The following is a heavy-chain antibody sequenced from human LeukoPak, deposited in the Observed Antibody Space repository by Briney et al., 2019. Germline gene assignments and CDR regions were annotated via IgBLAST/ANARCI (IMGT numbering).Heavy chain of an antibody. Sequence: HAGGSLRLSCAASGFTFSSYEMNWVRQAPGKGLEWVSYISSSGGTIYYADSVRGRFTISRDTAKNSLYLQMNSLRAEDTAVYYCARAQTNWGQGTLVTVSS. J-gene: IGHJ4*02. D-gene: IGHD4-11*01. CDR3: ARAQTN. CDR1: GFTFSSYE. V-gene: IGHV3-48*03. CDR2: ISSSGGTI.